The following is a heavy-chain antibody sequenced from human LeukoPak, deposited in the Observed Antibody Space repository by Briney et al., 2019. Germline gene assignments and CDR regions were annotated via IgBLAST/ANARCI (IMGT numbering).Heavy chain of an antibody. Sequence: PGGSLRLSCAASGFTFSSYAMSWVRQAPGKGLERVSAISGSGGSTYYADSVKGRFTISRDNSKNTLYLQMNSLRAEDTAVYYCAKKTAPGAKLRYFDWLLYDDYFDYWGQGTLVTVSS. V-gene: IGHV3-23*01. J-gene: IGHJ4*02. D-gene: IGHD3-9*01. CDR2: ISGSGGST. CDR1: GFTFSSYA. CDR3: AKKTAPGAKLRYFDWLLYDDYFDY.